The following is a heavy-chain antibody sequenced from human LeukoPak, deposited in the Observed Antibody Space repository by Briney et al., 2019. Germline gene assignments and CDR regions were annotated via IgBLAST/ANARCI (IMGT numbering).Heavy chain of an antibody. CDR1: GFTFSSYA. D-gene: IGHD6-19*01. CDR3: ARVYSSGWPFDF. J-gene: IGHJ4*02. CDR2: ISYDGSNK. V-gene: IGHV3-30-3*01. Sequence: PGGSLRLSCAASGFTFSSYAMHWVRQAPGKGLEWVAVISYDGSNKYYADSVKGRFTISRDNSKNTLYLQMNSLRAEDTAVYYCARVYSSGWPFDFWGQGTLVTVSS.